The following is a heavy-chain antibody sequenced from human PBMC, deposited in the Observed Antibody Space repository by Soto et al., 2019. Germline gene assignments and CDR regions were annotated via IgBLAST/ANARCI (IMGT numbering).Heavy chain of an antibody. V-gene: IGHV1-69*01. Sequence: QVQLVQSGAEVKKPGSSVKVSCKASGGTFSSYAISWVRQAPGQGLEWMGGIIPIFGTANYAQKFQGRVTITADESTSTAYLEVSSLRSEDTAVYYCARKVTRVPAFDYWGQGTLVTVSS. CDR1: GGTFSSYA. CDR2: IIPIFGTA. J-gene: IGHJ4*02. CDR3: ARKVTRVPAFDY. D-gene: IGHD2-2*01.